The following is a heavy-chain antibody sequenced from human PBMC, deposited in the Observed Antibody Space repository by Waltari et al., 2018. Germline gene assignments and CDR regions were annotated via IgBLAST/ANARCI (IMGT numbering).Heavy chain of an antibody. CDR3: AKGAQYQLLYFYFDS. V-gene: IGHV3-23*04. D-gene: IGHD2-2*02. CDR2: ISSTGGTI. J-gene: IGHJ4*02. Sequence: EVQLVDSGGGLVQPGGSLRLSCAASGFTYRNYPMTWVRQAPGKGLAWVSSISSTGGTIHYAASVKGRFTISRDDSKNTLYLQMHNLRAEDTAVYYCAKGAQYQLLYFYFDSWGQGTLVTVSS. CDR1: GFTYRNYP.